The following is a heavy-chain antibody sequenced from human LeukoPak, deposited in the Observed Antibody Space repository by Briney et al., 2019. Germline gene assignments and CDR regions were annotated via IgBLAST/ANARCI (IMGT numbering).Heavy chain of an antibody. CDR2: INTNTGNP. CDR3: ARGVPRGYCSSTSCWPQAFDI. Sequence: GASVKVSCKASGYNFNSYAMNWVRQAPGQGLEWMGWINTNTGNPTYAQGFTGRFVFSLDTSVSTAYLQISSLKAEDTAVYYCARGVPRGYCSSTSCWPQAFDIWGQGTMVTVSS. CDR1: GYNFNSYA. V-gene: IGHV7-4-1*02. D-gene: IGHD2-2*01. J-gene: IGHJ3*02.